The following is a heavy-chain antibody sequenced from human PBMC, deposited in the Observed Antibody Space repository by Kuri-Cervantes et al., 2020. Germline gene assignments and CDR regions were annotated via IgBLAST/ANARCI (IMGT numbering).Heavy chain of an antibody. V-gene: IGHV3-7*01. CDR2: IKQDGSEK. Sequence: GGSLRLSCAASGFTFSSYWMSWVRQAPGKGLEWVANIKQDGSEKYYVDSVKGRFTISRDNAKNSLYLQMNSLRAEDTAVYYCARSGYCSGGSCYVYFDYWGQGTLVTVSS. CDR3: ARSGYCSGGSCYVYFDY. CDR1: GFTFSSYW. J-gene: IGHJ4*02. D-gene: IGHD2-15*01.